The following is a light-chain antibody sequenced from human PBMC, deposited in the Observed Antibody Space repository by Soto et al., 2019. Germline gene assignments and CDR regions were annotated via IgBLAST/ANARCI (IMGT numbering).Light chain of an antibody. CDR3: MQAIDIPWT. CDR1: QSLLHSDGKTY. J-gene: IGKJ1*01. V-gene: IGKV2-29*03. Sequence: ILMTQTPLSLSIIPGQTASISCKSSQSLLHSDGKTYFYWYVQKAGQAPQPLIYEVSNRFSGVPERFSGSGSQTDFTLKISRVEADDVGIYYCMQAIDIPWTFGQGTKVEIK. CDR2: EVS.